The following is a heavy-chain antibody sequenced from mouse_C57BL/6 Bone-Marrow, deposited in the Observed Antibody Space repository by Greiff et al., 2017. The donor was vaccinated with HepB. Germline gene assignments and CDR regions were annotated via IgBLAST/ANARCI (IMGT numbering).Heavy chain of an antibody. CDR2: INPSTGGT. CDR1: GYSFTGYY. J-gene: IGHJ4*01. D-gene: IGHD1-2*01. CDR3: RALLRGTMDY. V-gene: IGHV1-42*01. Sequence: VQLQQSGPELVKPGASVKISCKASGYSFTGYYMNWVKQSPEKSLEWIGEINPSTGGTTYNQKFKAKATLTVDKSSSTAYMQLKSLTSEDSAVYYCRALLRGTMDYWGQGTSVTVSS.